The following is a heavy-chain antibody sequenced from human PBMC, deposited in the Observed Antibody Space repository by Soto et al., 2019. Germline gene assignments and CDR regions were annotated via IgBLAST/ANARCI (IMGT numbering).Heavy chain of an antibody. Sequence: GGSLRLSCAASGFTFSSYDMHWVRQATGKGLEWVSAIGTAGDTYYPGSVKGRFTISRENAKNSLYLQMNSLRAGDTAVYYCARAGGYATYYDYIWGSYRLYYFDYWGQGTLVTVSS. CDR3: ARAGGYATYYDYIWGSYRLYYFDY. CDR1: GFTFSSYD. J-gene: IGHJ4*02. V-gene: IGHV3-13*01. CDR2: IGTAGDT. D-gene: IGHD3-16*02.